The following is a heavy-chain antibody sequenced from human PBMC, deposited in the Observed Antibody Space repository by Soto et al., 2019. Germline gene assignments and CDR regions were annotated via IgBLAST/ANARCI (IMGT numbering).Heavy chain of an antibody. CDR1: DGSISSGGYY. D-gene: IGHD3-10*01. J-gene: IGHJ5*02. V-gene: IGHV4-31*03. Sequence: QVQLQESGPGLVKPSQTLSLTCTVSDGSISSGGYYWSWIRQHPGKGLEWIGYIHYSGSTDYNASLKSRVTISVDTSKNQFSLKLSSVTAADTAVYYCALYGSGSHQGWFDPWGQGTLVTVSS. CDR2: IHYSGST. CDR3: ALYGSGSHQGWFDP.